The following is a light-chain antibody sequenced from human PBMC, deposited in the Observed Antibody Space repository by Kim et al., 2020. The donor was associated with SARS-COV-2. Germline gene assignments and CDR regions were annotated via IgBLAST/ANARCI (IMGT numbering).Light chain of an antibody. CDR2: GVS. J-gene: IGKJ2*01. CDR1: QSISIP. V-gene: IGKV3-15*01. CDR3: QQYNNSTET. Sequence: ETVMTQSPATLSVSPGESATLSCRASQSISIPLAWYQKKPGQPPRLFVYGVSTRATGIPARFSGSGSATEFTLTISSLQSEDFEVYYCQQYNNSTETLGQGTKVEIK.